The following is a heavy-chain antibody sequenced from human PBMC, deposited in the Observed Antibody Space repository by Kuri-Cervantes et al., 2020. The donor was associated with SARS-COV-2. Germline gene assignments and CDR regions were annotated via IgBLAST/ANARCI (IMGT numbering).Heavy chain of an antibody. CDR2: IIPILGTA. CDR3: ALGYWGSGYPRLYYHMDV. J-gene: IGHJ6*03. Sequence: SVKVSCKAPETTFPNYDINWVRQAPGQGLEWMGGIIPILGTANYAQKFQGRVTLTADESTSTAGMELSSLRSEDTAVYYCALGYWGSGYPRLYYHMDVWGKGTTVTVSS. D-gene: IGHD5-12*01. V-gene: IGHV1-69*13. CDR1: ETTFPNYD.